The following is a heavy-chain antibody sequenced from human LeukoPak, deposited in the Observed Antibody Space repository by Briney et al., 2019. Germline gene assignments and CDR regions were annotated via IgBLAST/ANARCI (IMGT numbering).Heavy chain of an antibody. CDR1: GGSISSYY. J-gene: IGHJ6*03. V-gene: IGHV4-59*01. Sequence: SETLSLTCTVSGGSISSYYWSWIRQPPGKGLEWIGYIYYSGSTNYNPSLKSRVTISVDTSKNQFSLKLSPVTAADTAVYYCARDGGVYSSSWYPLGDYYYYYMDVWGKGTTVTVSS. D-gene: IGHD6-13*01. CDR2: IYYSGST. CDR3: ARDGGVYSSSWYPLGDYYYYYMDV.